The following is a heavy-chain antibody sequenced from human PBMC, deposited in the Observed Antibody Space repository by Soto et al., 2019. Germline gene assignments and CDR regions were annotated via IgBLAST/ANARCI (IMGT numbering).Heavy chain of an antibody. Sequence: PSETLSLTCTVSGGSISSSSYYWGWIRQPPGKGLEWIGSIYYSGSTYYNPSLKSRVTISVDTSKNQFSLKLSSVTAADTAVYYCASLYDFWNPDWGQGTLVTVSS. CDR1: GGSISSSSYY. CDR2: IYYSGST. D-gene: IGHD3-3*01. J-gene: IGHJ4*02. V-gene: IGHV4-39*01. CDR3: ASLYDFWNPD.